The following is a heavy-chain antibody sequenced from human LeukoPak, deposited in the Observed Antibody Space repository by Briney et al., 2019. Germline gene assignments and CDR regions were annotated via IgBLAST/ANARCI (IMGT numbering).Heavy chain of an antibody. J-gene: IGHJ4*02. CDR1: GYTFTGYY. CDR2: INPNSGGT. V-gene: IGHV1-2*06. D-gene: IGHD2-15*01. CDR3: ASFFSCSGGSCYTDLLPKPIYFDY. Sequence: ASVKVYCKASGYTFTGYYVHWVRQAPGQGLEWMGRINPNSGGTNYAQKFQGRVTMTRGTCISTAYMELSRLRSDDTAVYYCASFFSCSGGSCYTDLLPKPIYFDYWGQGTLVTVSS.